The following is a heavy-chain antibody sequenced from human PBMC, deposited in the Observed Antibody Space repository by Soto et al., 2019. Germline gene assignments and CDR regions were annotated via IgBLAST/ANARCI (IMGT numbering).Heavy chain of an antibody. D-gene: IGHD3-10*01. V-gene: IGHV4-31*03. J-gene: IGHJ4*02. CDR2: IYYSGST. Sequence: QVQLQESGPGLVKPSQTLSLTCTVCGGSISSGGYYWSWIRQHPGKGLEWIGYIYYSGSTYYTPSLKSRVTISVDTSKNQFSLKLSSVTAADTAVYYCARGVTMVRGVIHTPYFDYWGQGTLVTVSS. CDR1: GGSISSGGYY. CDR3: ARGVTMVRGVIHTPYFDY.